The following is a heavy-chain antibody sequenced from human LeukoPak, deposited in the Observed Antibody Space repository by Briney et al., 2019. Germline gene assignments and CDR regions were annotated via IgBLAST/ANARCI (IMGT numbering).Heavy chain of an antibody. Sequence: QPGGSLRLSCAASGFTFSSYGMHWVRQAPGKGLEWVAVISYDGSNKYYADSVKGRFTISRDNSKNTLYLQMNSLRAEDTAVYYCAKEGSGWYPGAFDIWGQGTMVTVSS. D-gene: IGHD6-19*01. J-gene: IGHJ3*02. CDR2: ISYDGSNK. V-gene: IGHV3-30*18. CDR1: GFTFSSYG. CDR3: AKEGSGWYPGAFDI.